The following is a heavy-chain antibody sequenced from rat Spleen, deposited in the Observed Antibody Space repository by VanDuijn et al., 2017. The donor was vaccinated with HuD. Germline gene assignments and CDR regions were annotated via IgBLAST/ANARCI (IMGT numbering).Heavy chain of an antibody. J-gene: IGHJ2*01. Sequence: QVQLRESGPGLVQPSQTLSLTCTVSGFSLTSYHVSWVRQPPGKGLEWIAAISSGGSTYYNSGLKSRLRISRDTAKSQVFLKMNSLQTEDTAIYFCTGDRHSPGVMFAGGQGVMVTVSS. CDR2: ISSGGST. CDR3: TGDRHSPGVMFA. D-gene: IGHD1-4*01. CDR1: GFSLTSYH. V-gene: IGHV2S12*01.